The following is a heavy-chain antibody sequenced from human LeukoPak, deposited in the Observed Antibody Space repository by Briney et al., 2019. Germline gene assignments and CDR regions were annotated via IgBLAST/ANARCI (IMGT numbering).Heavy chain of an antibody. D-gene: IGHD6-19*01. J-gene: IGHJ2*01. Sequence: GSLRLSCAASGFTFSNYWMTWIRQAPGRGPEWVANIKIDGSDKYYLESVKGRFTISRDNAKNALYLQMNSLRAEDTALYYCARPLAVGGYWYFDHWGRGTLVTASS. CDR3: ARPLAVGGYWYFDH. V-gene: IGHV3-7*01. CDR1: GFTFSNYW. CDR2: IKIDGSDK.